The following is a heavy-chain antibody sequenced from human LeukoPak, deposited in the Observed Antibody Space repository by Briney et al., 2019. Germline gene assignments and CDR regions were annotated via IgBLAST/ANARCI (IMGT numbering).Heavy chain of an antibody. Sequence: GGSLRLSCAASGFTFSGYWMSWVRQAPGKGLEWVANIKQDGSEKYYVDSVKGRFTISRDNAKNSLYLQMNSLRAEDTAVYYCARMVFPCCTSTRCSDYYYYYMDVWGKGTTVTVSS. CDR1: GFTFSGYW. CDR3: ARMVFPCCTSTRCSDYYYYYMDV. V-gene: IGHV3-7*01. J-gene: IGHJ6*03. CDR2: IKQDGSEK. D-gene: IGHD2-2*01.